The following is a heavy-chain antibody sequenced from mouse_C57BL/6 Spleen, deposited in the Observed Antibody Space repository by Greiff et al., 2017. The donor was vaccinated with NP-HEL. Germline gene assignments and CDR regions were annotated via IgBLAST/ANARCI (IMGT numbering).Heavy chain of an antibody. D-gene: IGHD1-1*01. J-gene: IGHJ4*01. Sequence: QVQLQQPGAELVKPGASVKMSCKASGYTFTSYWITWVKQRPGQGLEWIGDIYPGSGSTNYNEKFKSKATLTVDTSSSPAYMQLSSLTSEDSAVYYCARLGITTVGLRGYAMDYWGQGTSVTVSS. CDR1: GYTFTSYW. CDR3: ARLGITTVGLRGYAMDY. V-gene: IGHV1-55*01. CDR2: IYPGSGST.